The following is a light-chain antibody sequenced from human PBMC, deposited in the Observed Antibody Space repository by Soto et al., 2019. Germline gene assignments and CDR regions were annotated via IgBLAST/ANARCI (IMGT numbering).Light chain of an antibody. Sequence: QSVLTQPASVSGSPGQSITISCTGTSSDVGGYNYVSWYQQQSGKAPKLMIHEVSNRPSGVSNRFSGSKSGTSASLAITGLQAEDEADYYCQSYDSSLSVVFGGGTKLTVL. CDR2: EVS. V-gene: IGLV2-14*01. CDR3: QSYDSSLSVV. CDR1: SSDVGGYNY. J-gene: IGLJ2*01.